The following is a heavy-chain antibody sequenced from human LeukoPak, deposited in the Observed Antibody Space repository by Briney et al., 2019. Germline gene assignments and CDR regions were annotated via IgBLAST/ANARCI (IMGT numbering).Heavy chain of an antibody. CDR1: GFPFSSYA. Sequence: GGSLRLSCSASGFPFSSYAMHWVRQAPGKGLEWVSSISSSSSYIYHADSVKGRFTISRDNAKNSLYLQMNSLRAEDTAVYYCARDRHHRFGELFPWGQGTRVTVSS. CDR2: ISSSSSYI. J-gene: IGHJ4*02. CDR3: ARDRHHRFGELFP. V-gene: IGHV3-21*01. D-gene: IGHD3-10*01.